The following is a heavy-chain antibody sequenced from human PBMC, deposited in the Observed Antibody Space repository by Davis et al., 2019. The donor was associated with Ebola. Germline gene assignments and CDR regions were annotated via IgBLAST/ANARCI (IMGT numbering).Heavy chain of an antibody. Sequence: PGGSLRLSCAASGFTVSSNYMSWVRQAPGKGLEWVSGIYSGGSTYYADSVKGRFTISRDNSKNTLYLQMNSLRAEDTALYYCAELHSSSSHIWGQGTLVTVSS. J-gene: IGHJ4*02. D-gene: IGHD6-6*01. CDR3: AELHSSSSHI. V-gene: IGHV3-53*01. CDR2: IYSGGST. CDR1: GFTVSSNY.